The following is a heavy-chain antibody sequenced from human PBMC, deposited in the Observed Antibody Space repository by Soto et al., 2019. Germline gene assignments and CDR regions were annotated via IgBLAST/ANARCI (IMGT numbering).Heavy chain of an antibody. Sequence: ASVKVSCKASGYTFTSYGISWVRQAPGQGLEWMGWISAYNGNTNYAQKLQGRVTMTTDTSTSTAYMELRSLRSDDTAVYYCARSYDSSGYYYVWFDPWGQGTLVTVS. CDR2: ISAYNGNT. CDR1: GYTFTSYG. V-gene: IGHV1-18*01. D-gene: IGHD3-22*01. J-gene: IGHJ5*02. CDR3: ARSYDSSGYYYVWFDP.